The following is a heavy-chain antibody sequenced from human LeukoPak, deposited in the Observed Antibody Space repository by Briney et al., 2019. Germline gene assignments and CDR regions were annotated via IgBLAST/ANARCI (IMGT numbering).Heavy chain of an antibody. CDR3: AKETRVVTAIWPDY. CDR1: GFTFSSYG. CDR2: IRYDGSNK. V-gene: IGHV3-30*02. D-gene: IGHD2-21*02. J-gene: IGHJ4*02. Sequence: GGSLRLSCAASGFTFSSYGMHWVRQAPGKGLEWVAFIRYDGSNKYYADSVKGRFTISRDNSKNTLYLQMNSLRAEDTAVYYCAKETRVVTAIWPDYWGQGTLVTVSS.